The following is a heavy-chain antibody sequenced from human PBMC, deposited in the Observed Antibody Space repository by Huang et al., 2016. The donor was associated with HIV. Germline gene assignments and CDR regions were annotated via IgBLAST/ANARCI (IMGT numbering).Heavy chain of an antibody. CDR2: IYWDDDK. Sequence: QMTLKESGPTLVKTTQTLTLTCTFSGFSLSTSGVGVGWIRQPPGKALEWLALIYWDDDKRYSPSLKSMLTITKYTSKNLVVLTMTNMDPVDTATYLCAHGYSTSWSNWYFDLWGRGTLVTVSS. V-gene: IGHV2-5*02. D-gene: IGHD2-2*01. J-gene: IGHJ2*01. CDR3: AHGYSTSWSNWYFDL. CDR1: GFSLSTSGVG.